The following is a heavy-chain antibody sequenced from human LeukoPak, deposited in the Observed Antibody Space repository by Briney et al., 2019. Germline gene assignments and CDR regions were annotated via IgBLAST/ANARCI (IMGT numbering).Heavy chain of an antibody. CDR2: ISYSGST. CDR3: ARYYDSSGYYPHRFDY. Sequence: PSETLSLTCAVSGASIRGGTYYWDWIRQPPGKGLEWIGSISYSGSTYYNPSLKSRVTISVDTSKNQFSLKLSSVTAADTAVYYCARYYDSSGYYPHRFDYWGQGTLVTVSS. CDR1: GASIRGGTYY. D-gene: IGHD3-22*01. J-gene: IGHJ4*02. V-gene: IGHV4-39*01.